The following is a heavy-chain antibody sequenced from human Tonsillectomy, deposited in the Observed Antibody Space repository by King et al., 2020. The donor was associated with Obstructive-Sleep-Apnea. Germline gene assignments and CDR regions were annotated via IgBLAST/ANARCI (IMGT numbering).Heavy chain of an antibody. CDR1: GYTFTSYG. Sequence: QLVQSGAEVKKPGASVKVSCKASGYTFTSYGISWVRQAPGQGLEWMGWISAYNGNTNYAQKLQGRVTMTTDTSTSTAYMELRSLRSDDTAVYYCARDYSEYYYDSCGYYDLDYWGQGTLVTVSS. V-gene: IGHV1-18*01. D-gene: IGHD3-22*01. CDR2: ISAYNGNT. CDR3: ARDYSEYYYDSCGYYDLDY. J-gene: IGHJ4*02.